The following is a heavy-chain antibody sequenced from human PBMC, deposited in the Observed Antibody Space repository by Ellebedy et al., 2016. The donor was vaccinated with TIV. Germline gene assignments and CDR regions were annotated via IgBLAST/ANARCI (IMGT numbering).Heavy chain of an antibody. J-gene: IGHJ6*02. CDR1: GFTFTSSA. Sequence: SVKVSXKASGFTFTSSAVQWVRQARGQRLEWIGWIVVGSGNTNYAQKFQERVTITRDMSTSTAYMELSSLRSEDTAVYYCAKAMDYGSGSYYYYGMDVWGQGTTVTVSS. D-gene: IGHD3-10*01. CDR2: IVVGSGNT. V-gene: IGHV1-58*01. CDR3: AKAMDYGSGSYYYYGMDV.